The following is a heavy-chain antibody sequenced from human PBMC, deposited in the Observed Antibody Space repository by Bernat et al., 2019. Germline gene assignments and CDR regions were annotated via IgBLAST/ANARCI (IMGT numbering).Heavy chain of an antibody. V-gene: IGHV4-39*01. J-gene: IGHJ3*02. D-gene: IGHD5-24*01. CDR2: IYYSGST. CDR1: GGSISSSSYY. Sequence: QLQLQESGPGLVKPSETLSLTCTVSGGSISSSSYYWGWIRQPPGKGLEWIGSIYYSGSTYYNPSLKSRVTISVDTSKNQFSLKLSSVTAADTAVYYCAGHLGIRWLRLSPNDAFDIWGQGTMVTVSS. CDR3: AGHLGIRWLRLSPNDAFDI.